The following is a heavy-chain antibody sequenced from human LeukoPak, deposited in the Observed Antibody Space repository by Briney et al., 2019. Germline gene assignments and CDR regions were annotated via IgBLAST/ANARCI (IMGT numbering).Heavy chain of an antibody. J-gene: IGHJ4*02. CDR3: AADSSGWYGY. Sequence: ASVKVSCKASGYTFTGYYMHWVRQAPGQGLEWMGWINPNSGGTNYAQKFQERVTITRDMSTSTAYMELSSLRSEDTAVYYCAADSSGWYGYWGQGTLVTVSS. CDR1: GYTFTGYY. CDR2: INPNSGGT. V-gene: IGHV1-2*02. D-gene: IGHD6-19*01.